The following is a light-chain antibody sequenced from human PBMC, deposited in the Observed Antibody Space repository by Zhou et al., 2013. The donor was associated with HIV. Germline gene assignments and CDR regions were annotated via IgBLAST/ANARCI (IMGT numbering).Light chain of an antibody. Sequence: EIVMTQSPATLSVSPGERATLSCRASQSIRTDLAWYQQTPGQAPRLLIYGASTRATGIPARFSGSGSGTEFTLTISSLESEDFAVYSCQQYDDWPWTFGQGTMVEVK. CDR2: GAS. CDR3: QQYDDWPWT. J-gene: IGKJ1*01. V-gene: IGKV3-15*01. CDR1: QSIRTD.